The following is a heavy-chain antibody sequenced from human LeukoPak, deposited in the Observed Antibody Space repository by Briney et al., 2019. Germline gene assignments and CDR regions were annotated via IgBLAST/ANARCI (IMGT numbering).Heavy chain of an antibody. CDR1: GGTFSSYA. J-gene: IGHJ4*02. CDR3: ASRNGILTGYYPNS. V-gene: IGHV1-69*05. Sequence: SVKVSCKASGGTFSSYAISWVRQAPGQGLEWMGGIIPIFGTANYAQKFQGRVTITTNESTSTAYMELSSLRSEDTAVYYCASRNGILTGYYPNSWGQGTLVVVSS. CDR2: IIPIFGTA. D-gene: IGHD3-9*01.